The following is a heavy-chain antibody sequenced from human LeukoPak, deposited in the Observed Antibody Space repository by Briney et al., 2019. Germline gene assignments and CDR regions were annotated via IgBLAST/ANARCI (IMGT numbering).Heavy chain of an antibody. CDR3: AREKVPSAIGGFDY. Sequence: GGSLRLSCAASGFTFSRYWMSWVRQAPGKGLEWVANIKQDGSQKSYVDSVKGRFTISRDNAKNSLYLQMNSLRAEDTAVYYCAREKVPSAIGGFDYWGQGTLVTVSS. CDR2: IKQDGSQK. V-gene: IGHV3-7*01. J-gene: IGHJ4*02. CDR1: GFTFSRYW. D-gene: IGHD2-2*01.